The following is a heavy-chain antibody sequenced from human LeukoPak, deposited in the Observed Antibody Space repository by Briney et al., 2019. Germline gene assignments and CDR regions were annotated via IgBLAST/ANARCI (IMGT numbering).Heavy chain of an antibody. Sequence: SVKVSCKASGGTFSSYAISWVRQAPGQGLEWMGRIIPILGIANYAQKFQGRVTITADKSTSTAYMELSSLRSEDTAVYYCARAGLYGSGSYLCYWGQGSLVTVSS. V-gene: IGHV1-69*04. J-gene: IGHJ4*02. CDR2: IIPILGIA. CDR3: ARAGLYGSGSYLCY. CDR1: GGTFSSYA. D-gene: IGHD3-10*01.